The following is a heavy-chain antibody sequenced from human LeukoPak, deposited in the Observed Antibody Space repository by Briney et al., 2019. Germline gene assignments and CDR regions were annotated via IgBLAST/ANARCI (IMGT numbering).Heavy chain of an antibody. CDR3: AKDLNITGAFDI. J-gene: IGHJ3*02. Sequence: PGGSLRLSCAASGFTFSSYAMSWVRQAPGKGLEWVSATSGSGGSTYYADSVKGRFTISRDNSKNTLYLQMNSLRAEDTAVYYCAKDLNITGAFDIWGQGTMVTVSS. D-gene: IGHD1-20*01. CDR2: TSGSGGST. V-gene: IGHV3-23*01. CDR1: GFTFSSYA.